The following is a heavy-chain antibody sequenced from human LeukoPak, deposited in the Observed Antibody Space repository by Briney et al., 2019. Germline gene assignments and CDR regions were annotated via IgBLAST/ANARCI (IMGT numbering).Heavy chain of an antibody. J-gene: IGHJ4*02. CDR3: ARDLYPGY. D-gene: IGHD3-16*01. Sequence: GGSLRLSCAASGFTFSSYSMNWVRQAPGKGLEWVSYISSSSSTIHYVDSVKGRFTISRDDAKNSLYLQMNNLRAEDTAVYYCARDLYPGYWGQGTLVTVSS. CDR1: GFTFSSYS. V-gene: IGHV3-48*01. CDR2: ISSSSSTI.